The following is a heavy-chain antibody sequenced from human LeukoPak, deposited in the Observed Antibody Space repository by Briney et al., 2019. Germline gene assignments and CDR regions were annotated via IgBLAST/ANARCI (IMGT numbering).Heavy chain of an antibody. Sequence: SETVSLTCAVYGDSFTHYHWTWIRQSPGRGLEWIGEVSHTGDTDYNPSLKNRLTISIDSSNKQFSLRLTSVTAADTAVYYCARTPGAFDFWGQGTLVTVSS. CDR2: VSHTGDT. D-gene: IGHD2-15*01. J-gene: IGHJ4*02. CDR3: ARTPGAFDF. V-gene: IGHV4-34*01. CDR1: GDSFTHYH.